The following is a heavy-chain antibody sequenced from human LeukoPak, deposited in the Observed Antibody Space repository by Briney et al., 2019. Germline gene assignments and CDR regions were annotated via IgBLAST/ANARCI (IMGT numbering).Heavy chain of an antibody. CDR3: ARDHLRYYYDSSGYSTYYYYGMDA. CDR2: VYYSGST. J-gene: IGHJ6*02. V-gene: IGHV4-31*03. Sequence: SETLSLTCTVSGGSISSGGYYWSWIRQHPGKGLEWIGYVYYSGSTYYNPSLKSRVTISVDTSKNQFSLKLSSVTAADTAVYYCARDHLRYYYDSSGYSTYYYYGMDAWGQGTTVTVSS. D-gene: IGHD3-22*01. CDR1: GGSISSGGYY.